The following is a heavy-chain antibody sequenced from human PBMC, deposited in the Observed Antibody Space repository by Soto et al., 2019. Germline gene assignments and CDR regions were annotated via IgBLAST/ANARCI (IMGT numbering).Heavy chain of an antibody. CDR2: ISDTGTT. D-gene: IGHD1-1*01. V-gene: IGHV4-61*08. J-gene: IGHJ3*02. CDR3: SIDRSYKSNSYDAFDI. Sequence: SETLSLTGSVSGGSVSSGGHYWSWIRQPPGKGLEWIAYISDTGTTNYNPSLKSRVTISLDMSKNRVSLRLDSVTAADTAVDYFSIDRSYKSNSYDAFDIWGQGTMVTVSA. CDR1: GGSVSSGGHY.